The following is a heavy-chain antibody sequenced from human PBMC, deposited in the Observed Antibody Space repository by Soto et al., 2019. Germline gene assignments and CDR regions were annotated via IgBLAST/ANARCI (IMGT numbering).Heavy chain of an antibody. CDR3: ASKGTVWGGSDY. CDR1: GGSFSGYY. D-gene: IGHD3-16*01. CDR2: INHSGST. V-gene: IGHV4-34*01. Sequence: ETLSLTCAVYGGSFSGYYWSWILQPPGKGLEWIGEINHSGSTNYNPSLKSRVTISVDTSKNQFSLKLSSVTAADTAVYYCASKGTVWGGSDYWGQGTLVTVSS. J-gene: IGHJ4*02.